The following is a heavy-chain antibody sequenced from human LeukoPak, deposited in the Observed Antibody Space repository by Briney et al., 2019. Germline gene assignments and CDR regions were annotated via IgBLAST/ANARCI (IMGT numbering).Heavy chain of an antibody. D-gene: IGHD6-13*01. V-gene: IGHV3-53*01. Sequence: GGSLRLSCAASGFTVSSNYMSWVRQAPGKGLEWVSVIYSGGSTYYADSVKGRFTISRDNSKNTLYLQMNSLRAEDTAVYYCAKDRRYSSSSWFDPWGQGTLVTVSS. CDR3: AKDRRYSSSSWFDP. CDR1: GFTVSSNY. CDR2: IYSGGST. J-gene: IGHJ5*02.